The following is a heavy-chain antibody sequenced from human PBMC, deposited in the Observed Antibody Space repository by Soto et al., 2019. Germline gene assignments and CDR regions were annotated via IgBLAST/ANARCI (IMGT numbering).Heavy chain of an antibody. CDR1: GFTFSSYA. D-gene: IGHD2-2*01. V-gene: IGHV3-23*01. CDR3: AKDLVSSTGY. J-gene: IGHJ4*02. Sequence: GGSLRLSCAASGFTFSSYAMSWVRQAPGKGLEWVSAISGSGDTTHYADSVRGRFTISRDNPKNTLYLQMNSLRAEDTALYYCAKDLVSSTGYWGQGTLVTVSS. CDR2: ISGSGDTT.